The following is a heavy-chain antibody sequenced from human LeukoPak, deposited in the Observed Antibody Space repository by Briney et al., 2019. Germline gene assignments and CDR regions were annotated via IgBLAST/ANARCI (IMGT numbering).Heavy chain of an antibody. D-gene: IGHD3-22*01. J-gene: IGHJ4*02. CDR1: GGTFSSYA. V-gene: IGHV1-69*13. CDR3: ARDLHYETGGDYRGPFDY. CDR2: IIPIFGTA. Sequence: GASVKVSCKASGGTFSSYAISWVRQAPGQGLEWMGGIIPIFGTANYAQKFQGRVTITVDESTRTAYMELSSLRTDDTAVYYCARDLHYETGGDYRGPFDYWGQGTLVTVSS.